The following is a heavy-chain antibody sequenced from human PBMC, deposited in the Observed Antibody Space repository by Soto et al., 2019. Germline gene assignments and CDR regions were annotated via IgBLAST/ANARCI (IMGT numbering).Heavy chain of an antibody. Sequence: PGGSLRLSCAASGFTFTSYAMSSVRQAPGKGLEWVSSISGSGGSTYYADSVKGRFTISRDNSKNTLYLQMNSLRAEDTAVYYCAKSGYCSSTSCYTPYYFDYWGQGTLVTVSS. V-gene: IGHV3-23*01. CDR3: AKSGYCSSTSCYTPYYFDY. D-gene: IGHD2-2*02. CDR1: GFTFTSYA. CDR2: ISGSGGST. J-gene: IGHJ4*02.